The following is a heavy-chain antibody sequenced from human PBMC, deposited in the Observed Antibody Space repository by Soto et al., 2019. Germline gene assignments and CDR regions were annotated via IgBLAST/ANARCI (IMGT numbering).Heavy chain of an antibody. V-gene: IGHV4-59*08. D-gene: IGHD3-3*01. CDR2: IYYSGST. J-gene: IGHJ6*03. CDR1: GGSISSYY. Sequence: SETLSLTCTVSGGSISSYYWSWIRQPPGKGLEWIGYIYYSGSTNYNPSLKSRVTISGTTSKNQFSLKLSSVTAADTAVYYCARGVTIFGVVLNIYYYYYMDVWGKGTTVTVSS. CDR3: ARGVTIFGVVLNIYYYYYMDV.